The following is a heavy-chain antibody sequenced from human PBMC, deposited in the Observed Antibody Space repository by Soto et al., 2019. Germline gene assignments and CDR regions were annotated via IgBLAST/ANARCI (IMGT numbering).Heavy chain of an antibody. Sequence: PGGSLRLSCAASGSTFTNYAMSWVRQAPGKRLEWVSAISGGGTSAYYADSVKGRFSISRDNSKKTLYLQMSSLRAEDTAVYYCARWDIVVRPRDPGFDPWGQGT. CDR3: ARWDIVVRPRDPGFDP. J-gene: IGHJ5*02. CDR2: ISGGGTSA. V-gene: IGHV3-23*01. D-gene: IGHD2-15*01. CDR1: GSTFTNYA.